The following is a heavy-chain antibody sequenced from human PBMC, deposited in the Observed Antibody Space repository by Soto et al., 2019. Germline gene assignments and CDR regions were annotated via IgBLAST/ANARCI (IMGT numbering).Heavy chain of an antibody. CDR1: GFTFSSYA. V-gene: IGHV3-23*01. CDR3: AKEYEYSSGWERIDS. CDR2: ISGSGVST. D-gene: IGHD6-19*01. Sequence: EVQLLESGGGLVQPGGSLRLSCAASGFTFSSYAMSWVRQAPGKGLEWVSAISGSGVSTYYADSVKGRFTISRDNSKNTRYRQMNSLRAEDTAVYYCAKEYEYSSGWERIDSGGQGTLVTVSS. J-gene: IGHJ4*02.